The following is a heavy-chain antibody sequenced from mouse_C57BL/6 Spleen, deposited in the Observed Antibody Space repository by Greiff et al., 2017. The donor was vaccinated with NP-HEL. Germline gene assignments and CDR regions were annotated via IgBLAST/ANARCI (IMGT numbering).Heavy chain of an antibody. Sequence: VQLQQPGAELVKPGASVKLSCKASGYTFTSYWMHWVKQRPGQGLEWIGMIHPNSGSTNYNEKFKSKATLTVDKSSSTAYMQLSSLTSEDSAVYYCARRRDYGSSYYYAMDYWGQGTSVTVSS. CDR3: ARRRDYGSSYYYAMDY. CDR2: IHPNSGST. J-gene: IGHJ4*01. CDR1: GYTFTSYW. D-gene: IGHD1-1*01. V-gene: IGHV1-64*01.